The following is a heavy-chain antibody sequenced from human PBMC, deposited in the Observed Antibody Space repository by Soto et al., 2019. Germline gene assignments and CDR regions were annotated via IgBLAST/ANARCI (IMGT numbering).Heavy chain of an antibody. CDR3: ASDGTGTPVLATHN. V-gene: IGHV1-69*12. Sequence: QVQLVQSGAEVKKPGSSVKVSCKASGGTFSSYAISWVRQAPGQGLEWMGGIIPIFGTANYAQKFQGRVTXXAXEXXSTAYMELSSLRSEDTAVYYCASDGTGTPVLATHNWGQGTLVTVSS. CDR1: GGTFSSYA. J-gene: IGHJ4*02. D-gene: IGHD1-1*01. CDR2: IIPIFGTA.